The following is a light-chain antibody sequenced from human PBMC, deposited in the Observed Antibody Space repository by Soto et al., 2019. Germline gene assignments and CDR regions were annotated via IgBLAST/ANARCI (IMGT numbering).Light chain of an antibody. CDR2: GAS. Sequence: EIVLTQSPVTLSMSPGERAPLSCRASQSISTHLAGIKQKPGQPPRLLIFGASNRAAGIPDRFSGGGSETDFSLTISSLEPEDSAIYYCQQRASWPTLGQGTRLEIK. CDR3: QQRASWPT. J-gene: IGKJ5*01. V-gene: IGKV3-11*01. CDR1: QSISTH.